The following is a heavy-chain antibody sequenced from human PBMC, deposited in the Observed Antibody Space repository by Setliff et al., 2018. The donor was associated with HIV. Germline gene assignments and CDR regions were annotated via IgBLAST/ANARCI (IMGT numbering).Heavy chain of an antibody. CDR1: GFTFSNYA. CDR3: ARRGYCSSTTCYYDY. Sequence: PGGSLRLSCAASGFTFSNYAMSWVRQAPGKGLEWVSGISGSGGSTYYADSVKGRFTISRDNSKNTLYLQMGSLRAEDMAVYYCARRGYCSSTTCYYDYWGQGTLVTVSS. D-gene: IGHD2-2*01. J-gene: IGHJ4*02. CDR2: ISGSGGST. V-gene: IGHV3-23*01.